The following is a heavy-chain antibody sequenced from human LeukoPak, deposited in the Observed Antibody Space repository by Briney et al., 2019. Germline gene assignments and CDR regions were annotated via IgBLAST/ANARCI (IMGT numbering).Heavy chain of an antibody. CDR3: ARGMVSSSWFDP. D-gene: IGHD6-13*01. CDR2: INPNSGNT. J-gene: IGHJ5*02. V-gene: IGHV1-8*01. Sequence: EASVKVSCKASGYTFTSSDINWVRQATGQGLEWMGWINPNSGNTGYAQKFQGRVTMTRNTSISTAYMDLSSLRSEDTAVYYRARGMVSSSWFDPWGQGTLVTVSS. CDR1: GYTFTSSD.